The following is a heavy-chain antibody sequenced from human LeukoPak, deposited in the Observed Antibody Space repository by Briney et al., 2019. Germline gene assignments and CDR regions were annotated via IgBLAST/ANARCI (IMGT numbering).Heavy chain of an antibody. CDR3: ARDRVGSSSDYMDV. J-gene: IGHJ6*03. CDR2: IYTSGST. D-gene: IGHD6-6*01. CDR1: GGSISSGSYY. Sequence: PSETLSLTCTVSGGSISSGSYYWSWIRQPAGKGLEWIGRIYTSGSTNYNPSLKSRVTMSVDTSKNQFSLKLSSVTAADTAVYYCARDRVGSSSDYMDVWGKGTTVTVSS. V-gene: IGHV4-61*02.